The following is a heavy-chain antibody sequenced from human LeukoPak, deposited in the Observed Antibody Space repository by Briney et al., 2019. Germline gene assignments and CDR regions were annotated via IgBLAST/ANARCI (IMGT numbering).Heavy chain of an antibody. J-gene: IGHJ4*02. CDR3: ARARDSRSSAYPPDY. CDR1: GYTFTSYY. V-gene: IGHV1-46*01. CDR2: INPSGGAT. D-gene: IGHD3-22*01. Sequence: ASVTVSCKASGYTFTSYYVHWVRQAPGQGLEWMGLINPSGGATDYAQRFRGRVTMTRDTSTTTVYVELSSLRSEDTAVYYCARARDSRSSAYPPDYWGQGTLVTVSS.